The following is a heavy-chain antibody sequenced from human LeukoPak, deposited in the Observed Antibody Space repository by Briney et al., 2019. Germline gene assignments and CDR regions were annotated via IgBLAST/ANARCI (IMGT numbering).Heavy chain of an antibody. CDR3: ARVVVVPADKSPIDY. CDR1: GGSFSGYY. D-gene: IGHD2-2*01. CDR2: INHSGRT. V-gene: IGHV4-34*01. Sequence: SETLSLTCAVYGGSFSGYYWSCIRQPPGKGLEWIGEINHSGRTNYNPSLKSRVTISVDTSKNQFSLKLSSVTAADTAVYYCARVVVVPADKSPIDYWGQGTLVTVSS. J-gene: IGHJ4*02.